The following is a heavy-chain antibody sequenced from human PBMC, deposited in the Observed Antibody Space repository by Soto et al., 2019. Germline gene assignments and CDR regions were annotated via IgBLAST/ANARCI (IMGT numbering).Heavy chain of an antibody. Sequence: PSETLSLTCTVSGGSISSSSYYWGWIRQPPGKGLEWIGSIYYSGSTYYNPSLKSRVTISVDTSKNQFSLKLSSVTAADTAVYYWASSPAAGTTYGMDVWGQGTTVTVSS. CDR3: ASSPAAGTTYGMDV. V-gene: IGHV4-39*01. J-gene: IGHJ6*02. CDR2: IYYSGST. D-gene: IGHD6-13*01. CDR1: GGSISSSSYY.